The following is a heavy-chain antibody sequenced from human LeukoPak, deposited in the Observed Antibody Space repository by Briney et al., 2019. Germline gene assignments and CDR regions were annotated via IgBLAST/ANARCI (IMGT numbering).Heavy chain of an antibody. CDR2: IYHSGST. D-gene: IGHD3-3*01. J-gene: IGHJ6*02. Sequence: NPSETLSLTCAVSGGSISSGHPSWNWFRQSPGKGLEWIGYIYHSGSTYYNPSLKSRVAISVDTSKNQFSLKLSSVTAADTAVYYCARSLDYDFWSGSWGYGMDVWGQGTTVTVSS. V-gene: IGHV4-30-2*06. CDR3: ARSLDYDFWSGSWGYGMDV. CDR1: GGSISSGHPS.